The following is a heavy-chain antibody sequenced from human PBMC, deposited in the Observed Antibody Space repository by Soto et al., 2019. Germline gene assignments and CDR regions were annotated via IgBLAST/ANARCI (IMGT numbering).Heavy chain of an antibody. Sequence: EVQLVESGGGLVQPGGSLRLSCAASGFTFGDYWMSWLRQAPGKGLEWVANIKQEGREKFYVDSVKGRFTISRDDARNSLDLQMDSLRVEDTAVYYCARDGLTAAVDYWGQGTLVTVSS. D-gene: IGHD6-13*01. CDR3: ARDGLTAAVDY. CDR2: IKQEGREK. J-gene: IGHJ4*02. CDR1: GFTFGDYW. V-gene: IGHV3-7*01.